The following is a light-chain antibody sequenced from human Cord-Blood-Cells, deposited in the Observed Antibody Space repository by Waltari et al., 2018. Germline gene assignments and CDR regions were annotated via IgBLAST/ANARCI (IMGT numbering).Light chain of an antibody. CDR1: QSVSRS. V-gene: IGKV3-15*01. CDR2: GAS. CDR3: QQYNNWPWT. Sequence: EIVMPQSPAPRSVSPGDIATLSCRASQSVSRSLDWYHQKPGQAPRLRIYGASTRATVIPASFSGSGSGTEFTLTSISLQSEDFAVYYCQQYNNWPWTCGQGTKVEIK. J-gene: IGKJ1*01.